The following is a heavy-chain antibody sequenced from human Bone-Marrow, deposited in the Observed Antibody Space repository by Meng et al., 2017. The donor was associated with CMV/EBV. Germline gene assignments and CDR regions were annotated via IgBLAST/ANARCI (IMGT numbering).Heavy chain of an antibody. D-gene: IGHD2-2*01. J-gene: IGHJ3*02. Sequence: ASVKVSCKASGYTFTSYYMHGVRPAPGQGLEWMGIINPSGGSTSYAQKFQGRVNMTRETSTSTVYMELSSLRSEDTAVYYCARDPVVVPAADDDFDIWGQETMVTVSS. CDR3: ARDPVVVPAADDDFDI. CDR1: GYTFTSYY. V-gene: IGHV1-46*01. CDR2: INPSGGST.